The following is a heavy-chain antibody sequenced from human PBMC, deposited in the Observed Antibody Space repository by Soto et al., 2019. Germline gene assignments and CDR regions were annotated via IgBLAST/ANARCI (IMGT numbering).Heavy chain of an antibody. CDR2: ISAYNGNT. CDR3: ARDYIVHGSGSYYKQTLVATFDY. D-gene: IGHD3-10*01. V-gene: IGHV1-18*01. CDR1: GYTFTSYG. Sequence: QVPLVQSGAEVKKPGASVKVSCKASGYTFTSYGISWVRQAPGQGLEWMGWISAYNGNTNYAQKLQGRVTMTTDTSTSTAYMELRSLRSDDTAVYYCARDYIVHGSGSYYKQTLVATFDYWGQGTLVTVSS. J-gene: IGHJ4*02.